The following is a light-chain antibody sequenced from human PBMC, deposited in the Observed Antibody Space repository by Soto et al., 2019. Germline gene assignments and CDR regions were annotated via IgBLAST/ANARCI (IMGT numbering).Light chain of an antibody. CDR3: QHYNSYSEA. CDR1: QTISSW. Sequence: DIQMTQSPSTLSGSVGDRVTITCRASQTISSWLVWDQQKPGKAPKLLIYKASTLKSGVPSRFSGSGSWTEFTLTISSLQPDDFATYYCQHYNSYSEAFGQGTKVELK. V-gene: IGKV1-5*03. J-gene: IGKJ1*01. CDR2: KAS.